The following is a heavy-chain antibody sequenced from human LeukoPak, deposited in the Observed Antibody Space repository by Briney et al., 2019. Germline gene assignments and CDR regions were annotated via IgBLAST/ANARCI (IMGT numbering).Heavy chain of an antibody. V-gene: IGHV4-59*11. CDR2: VHYSRGT. CDR3: ASGQGWLTDH. Sequence: ETLSLTCTVSGGSISNHYCNWIRQSPGKELEWIGYVHYSRGTNYNPSLKSRVTISLDTSKNQFFLQLSSVTAADTAVYHCASGQGWLTDHWGRGTLVAVSS. J-gene: IGHJ5*02. CDR1: GGSISNHY. D-gene: IGHD5-12*01.